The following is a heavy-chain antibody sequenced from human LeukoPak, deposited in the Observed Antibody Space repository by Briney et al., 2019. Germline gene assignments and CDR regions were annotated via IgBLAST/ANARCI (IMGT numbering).Heavy chain of an antibody. CDR3: ARGLSSRLFTASFDF. J-gene: IGHJ4*02. V-gene: IGHV1-18*01. D-gene: IGHD6-13*01. CDR2: ISAYNGNT. CDR1: GYTFTSYG. Sequence: ASVKVSCNASGYTFTSYGISWVRRPPGQGREWVGGISAYNGNTNYAQKLQGRVTMTTDTCTSTAYMELRSMRSDDTAVYYCARGLSSRLFTASFDFWGQGTMVTVSS.